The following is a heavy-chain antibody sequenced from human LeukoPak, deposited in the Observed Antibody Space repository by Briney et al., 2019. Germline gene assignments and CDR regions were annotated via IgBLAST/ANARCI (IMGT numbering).Heavy chain of an antibody. CDR2: ISYDGSNK. D-gene: IGHD3-22*01. CDR3: AREDYYDSSGYLDFDY. J-gene: IGHJ4*02. V-gene: IGHV3-30-3*01. Sequence: GGSLRLSCAASGFTFSSYAMHWVRQAPGKGLEWGAVISYDGSNKYCGDSVKGLFTISRDNSKNTLSLQMNSLRAEDTAVYYCAREDYYDSSGYLDFDYWGQGTLVTVSS. CDR1: GFTFSSYA.